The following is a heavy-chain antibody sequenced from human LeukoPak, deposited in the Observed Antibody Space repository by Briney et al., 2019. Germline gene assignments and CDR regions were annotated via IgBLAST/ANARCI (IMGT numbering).Heavy chain of an antibody. CDR3: AKTSGWQNYFYYGMDV. CDR2: ISYDGSNK. CDR1: GFTFSSYG. Sequence: GRSLRLSCAASGFTFSSYGMHWVRQAPGKGLEWVAVISYDGSNKYYADSVKGRFTFSRDNSKNTLYLQMNSLRAEDTAVYYCAKTSGWQNYFYYGMDVWGQGTTVTVSS. J-gene: IGHJ6*02. V-gene: IGHV3-30*18. D-gene: IGHD6-19*01.